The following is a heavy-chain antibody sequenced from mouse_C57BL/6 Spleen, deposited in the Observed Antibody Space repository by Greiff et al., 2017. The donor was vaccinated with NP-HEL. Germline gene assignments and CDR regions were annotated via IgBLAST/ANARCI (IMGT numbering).Heavy chain of an antibody. Sequence: EVQLVESEGGLVQPGSSMKLSCTASGFTFSDYYMAWVRQVPEKGLEWVANINYDGSSTYYLDSLKSRFIISRDNAKNILYLQMSSLKSEDTATYYCARDEGWFRFDYWGQGTTLTVSS. J-gene: IGHJ2*01. D-gene: IGHD2-2*01. CDR1: GFTFSDYY. CDR2: INYDGSST. V-gene: IGHV5-16*01. CDR3: ARDEGWFRFDY.